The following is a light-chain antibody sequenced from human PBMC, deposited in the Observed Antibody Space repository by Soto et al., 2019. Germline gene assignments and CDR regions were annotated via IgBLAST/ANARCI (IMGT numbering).Light chain of an antibody. V-gene: IGKV3-11*01. CDR3: QQRKSRLT. CDR1: QSVSNY. J-gene: IGKJ4*01. CDR2: DAS. Sequence: DIVLTQSPAPLSLSPGERATLSCRASQSVSNYLAWYQQKPGQAPRLLIYDASNRAPGIPARSSGSGSGADFSLTISSLEPEDFAVYYCQQRKSRLTFGGGTKVEIK.